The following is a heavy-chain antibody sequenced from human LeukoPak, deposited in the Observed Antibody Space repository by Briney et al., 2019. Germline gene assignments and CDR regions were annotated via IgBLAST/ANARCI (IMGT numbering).Heavy chain of an antibody. CDR1: GFNFNDAA. CDR2: IASSGRNT. J-gene: IGHJ4*02. V-gene: IGHV3-23*01. Sequence: PGGSLRLSCAASGFNFNDAAMTWVRQAPGKGLEWISLIASSGRNTYYTDSVRGRFTISRDNSKKTLSLQMNSLRAEDTAVYCCARDHGIVVVTASRLDSWGQGTLVTVSS. CDR3: ARDHGIVVVTASRLDS. D-gene: IGHD2-21*02.